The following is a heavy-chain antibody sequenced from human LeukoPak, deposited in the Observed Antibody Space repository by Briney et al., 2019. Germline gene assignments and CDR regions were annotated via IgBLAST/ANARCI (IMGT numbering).Heavy chain of an antibody. Sequence: ASVKVSCKASGYTFTSYGISWVRQAPGQGLEWMGWISAYNGNTNYAQKLQGRVTMTTDTSTSTAYMELRSLRSDDTAVYYCARARKKFRGVIIEVYFDYWGQGTLVTVSS. CDR1: GYTFTSYG. J-gene: IGHJ4*02. CDR3: ARARKKFRGVIIEVYFDY. CDR2: ISAYNGNT. D-gene: IGHD3-10*01. V-gene: IGHV1-18*01.